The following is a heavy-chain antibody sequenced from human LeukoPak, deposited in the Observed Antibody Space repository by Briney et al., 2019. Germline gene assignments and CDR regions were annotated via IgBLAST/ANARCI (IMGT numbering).Heavy chain of an antibody. CDR3: ARGVGGYSGYDSWFDP. D-gene: IGHD5-12*01. J-gene: IGHJ5*02. Sequence: GASVKVSCKASGYTFTSYGISWVRQAPGQGLEGMGCISAYNGNTNYAQKLQGRVTMTTDTSTSTAYMELRSLRSDDTAVYYCARGVGGYSGYDSWFDPWGQGTLVTVSS. CDR2: ISAYNGNT. CDR1: GYTFTSYG. V-gene: IGHV1-18*01.